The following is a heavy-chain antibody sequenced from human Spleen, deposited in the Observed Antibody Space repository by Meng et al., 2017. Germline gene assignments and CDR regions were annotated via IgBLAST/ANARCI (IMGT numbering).Heavy chain of an antibody. V-gene: IGHV3-30*04. Sequence: GESLKISCAASGFTFSNYAMHWVRQAPGKGLEWVAVISSDASDKYYADSVKGRFTISRDNSKNTLYLQMSSLRAEDTAVYYCARDLLGYGSGSYPDYWGQGTLVTVSS. CDR3: ARDLLGYGSGSYPDY. CDR1: GFTFSNYA. J-gene: IGHJ4*02. D-gene: IGHD3-10*01. CDR2: ISSDASDK.